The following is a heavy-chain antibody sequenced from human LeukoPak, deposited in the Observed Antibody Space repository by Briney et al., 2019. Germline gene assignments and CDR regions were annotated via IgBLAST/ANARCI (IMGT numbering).Heavy chain of an antibody. D-gene: IGHD6-19*01. CDR2: MSTSDSPI. V-gene: IGHV3-11*01. Sequence: KPGGSLRLSCAASGFTFSDYYMSWIRQAPGKGLEWVSYMSTSDSPIYYTDSVKGRFTISRDNAKNSLYLQMNSLRAEDTAVYYCAKSIAVAFYSWGQGTLVTVSS. CDR1: GFTFSDYY. CDR3: AKSIAVAFYS. J-gene: IGHJ4*02.